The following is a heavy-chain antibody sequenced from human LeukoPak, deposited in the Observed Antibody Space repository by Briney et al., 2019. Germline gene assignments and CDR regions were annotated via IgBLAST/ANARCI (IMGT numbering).Heavy chain of an antibody. CDR2: ISTSGRT. Sequence: SETLSLTCTVSGGSINSGRYYWSWIRQPAGRGLEWIGHISTSGRTSYSPSLKSRVTISVDTSKNQFSLKMSSVSAADTAVYYCARESSSGYDPDYWGQGTLVTVSS. J-gene: IGHJ4*02. V-gene: IGHV4-61*09. D-gene: IGHD5-12*01. CDR3: ARESSSGYDPDY. CDR1: GGSINSGRYY.